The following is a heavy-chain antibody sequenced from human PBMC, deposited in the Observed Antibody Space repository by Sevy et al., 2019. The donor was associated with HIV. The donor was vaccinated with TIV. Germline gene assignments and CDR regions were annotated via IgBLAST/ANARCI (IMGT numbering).Heavy chain of an antibody. V-gene: IGHV3-21*01. CDR2: SSSSSNYI. J-gene: IGHJ6*02. Sequence: GGSLRLSCAASGFTFSIYSMNWVRQAPGKGLEWVSSSSSSSNYIYYADSVKGRFTISSANAKNSLYLQMNSLRAEDTVVYYCARDGGRITMVQGVLAYYHGMDVWGQGTTVTVSS. D-gene: IGHD3-10*01. CDR1: GFTFSIYS. CDR3: ARDGGRITMVQGVLAYYHGMDV.